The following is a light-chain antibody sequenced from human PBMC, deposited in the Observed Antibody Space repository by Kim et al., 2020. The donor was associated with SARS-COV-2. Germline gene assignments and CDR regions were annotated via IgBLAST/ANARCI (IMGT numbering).Light chain of an antibody. CDR1: QDIRNN. CDR3: LQHSTYPIT. CDR2: GAS. J-gene: IGKJ5*01. Sequence: ASVGDRVTITSRESQDIRNNLGCYKQNPGRAPKRLIYGASSLQSGVPSRFSGSGSGTEFTLTISSVQPEDFATNFCLQHSTYPITFGQGTRLEIK. V-gene: IGKV1-17*01.